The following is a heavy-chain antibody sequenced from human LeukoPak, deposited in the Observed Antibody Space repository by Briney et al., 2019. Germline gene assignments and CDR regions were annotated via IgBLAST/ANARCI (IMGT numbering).Heavy chain of an antibody. J-gene: IGHJ4*02. V-gene: IGHV3-21*01. D-gene: IGHD3-3*01. CDR2: MSSGGTYI. Sequence: PGGSLRLSCAAPGFIFSTYSMTWVRQAPGKGLEWVSSMSSGGTYIYYADSVRGRFTISRDNAKNSLSLVMKSLRAEDTAVYYCARDRPTGASRLFVVQWGQGTLVTVSS. CDR1: GFIFSTYS. CDR3: ARDRPTGASRLFVVQ.